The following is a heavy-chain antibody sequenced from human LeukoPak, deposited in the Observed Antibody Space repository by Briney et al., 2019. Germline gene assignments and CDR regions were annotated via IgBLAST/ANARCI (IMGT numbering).Heavy chain of an antibody. CDR3: AIDPGYISGGHGDHGWSFDY. CDR1: GFTFSSYA. V-gene: IGHV3-33*01. J-gene: IGHJ4*02. D-gene: IGHD4-17*01. Sequence: GKFRRFSCTASGFTFSSYAMPWVRQAPGKGLEWVALIMYDSSNQVKADSVKGRFNISRHNSTNTMYLQMNILRAEDTAVYYCAIDPGYISGGHGDHGWSFDYWGQGTLVTVSS. CDR2: IMYDSSNQ.